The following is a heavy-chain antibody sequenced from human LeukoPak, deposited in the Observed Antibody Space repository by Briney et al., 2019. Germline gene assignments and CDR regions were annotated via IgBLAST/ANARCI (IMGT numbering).Heavy chain of an antibody. D-gene: IGHD4-11*01. Sequence: ASVKVSCKASGYTFTGYYMHWVRQPPGQGLEWMGWINPNSGGTNYAQKFQGRVTMTRDTSITTAYMELSRLRSDDTALYYCARDLGGEYSNYLYYFDYWGQGTLVTVSS. V-gene: IGHV1-2*02. CDR1: GYTFTGYY. J-gene: IGHJ4*02. CDR3: ARDLGGEYSNYLYYFDY. CDR2: INPNSGGT.